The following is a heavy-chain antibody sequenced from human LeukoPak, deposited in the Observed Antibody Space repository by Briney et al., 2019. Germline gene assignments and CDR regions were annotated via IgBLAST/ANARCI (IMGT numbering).Heavy chain of an antibody. CDR3: ARRSVAGSLDY. V-gene: IGHV3-7*01. CDR1: GFTFSSYE. D-gene: IGHD6-19*01. Sequence: GGSLRLSCAASGFTFSSYEMNWVRQAPGKGLEWVANTKEDGGEKYYVDSVKGRFTISRDNAENSLYLQMNSLRAEDTAVYYCARRSVAGSLDYWGQGTLVTVSS. CDR2: TKEDGGEK. J-gene: IGHJ4*02.